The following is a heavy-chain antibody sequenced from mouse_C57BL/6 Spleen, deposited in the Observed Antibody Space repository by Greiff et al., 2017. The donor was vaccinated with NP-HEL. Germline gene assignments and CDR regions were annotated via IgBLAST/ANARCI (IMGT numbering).Heavy chain of an antibody. V-gene: IGHV3-6*01. D-gene: IGHD2-14*01. J-gene: IGHJ3*01. CDR2: ISYDGSN. CDR1: GYSFTSGYY. Sequence: DVKLVESGPGLVKPSQSLSLTCSVTGYSFTSGYYWYWIRQFPGNKLEWMGFISYDGSNNYNPSLKYRTSITRDTSKNQFFLKLNSVTTEDTATYYCASIGGSWFAYWGQGTLVTVSA. CDR3: ASIGGSWFAY.